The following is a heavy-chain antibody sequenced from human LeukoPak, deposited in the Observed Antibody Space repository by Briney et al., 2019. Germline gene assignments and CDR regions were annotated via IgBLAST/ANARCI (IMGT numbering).Heavy chain of an antibody. CDR1: GGTFSSYA. CDR3: ARARMILAAAGLDAFDI. D-gene: IGHD6-13*01. J-gene: IGHJ3*02. V-gene: IGHV1-69*04. CDR2: IIPILGIA. Sequence: VKVSCKASGGTFSSYAISWVRQAPGQGLEWMGRIIPILGIANYAQKFQGRVTITADKSTSTAYMELSSLRPEDTAVYYCARARMILAAAGLDAFDIWGQGTMVTVSS.